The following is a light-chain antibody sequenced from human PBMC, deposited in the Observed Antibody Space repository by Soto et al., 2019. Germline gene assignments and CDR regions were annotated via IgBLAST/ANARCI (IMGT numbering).Light chain of an antibody. CDR2: EVS. V-gene: IGLV2-8*01. Sequence: QSALTQPPSASGSPGQSVTISCTGTSSDVGGYNYVSWYQQHPGKAPKLMIYEVSKRPSGVPDRFSGSKSGNTASLTVSGLQAEDEADYYCSSDAGIWVFGGGTKLTVL. CDR1: SSDVGGYNY. J-gene: IGLJ3*02. CDR3: SSDAGIWV.